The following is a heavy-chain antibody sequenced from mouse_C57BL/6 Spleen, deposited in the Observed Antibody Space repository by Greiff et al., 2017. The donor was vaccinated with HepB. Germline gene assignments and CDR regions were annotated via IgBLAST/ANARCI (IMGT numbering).Heavy chain of an antibody. V-gene: IGHV1-82*01. CDR1: GYAFSSSW. Sequence: VKLLESGPELVKPGASVKISCKASGYAFSSSWMNWVKQRPGKGLEWIGRIYPGDGDTNYNGKFKGKATLTADKSSSTDYMQLSSLTSEDSAVYFCVRYDYDDYAMDYWGQATSVTVSS. D-gene: IGHD2-4*01. CDR2: IYPGDGDT. J-gene: IGHJ4*01. CDR3: VRYDYDDYAMDY.